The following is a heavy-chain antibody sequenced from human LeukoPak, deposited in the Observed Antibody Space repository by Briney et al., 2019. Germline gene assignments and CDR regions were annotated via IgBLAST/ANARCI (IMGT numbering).Heavy chain of an antibody. CDR2: IYHSGST. CDR1: GYSISSGYY. J-gene: IGHJ6*03. V-gene: IGHV4-38-2*02. D-gene: IGHD2-15*01. Sequence: SETLSLTCTVFGYSISSGYYWGWIRQPPGKGLEWIGSIYHSGSTYYNPSLKSRVTISVDTSKNQFSLKLSSVTAADTAVYYCARVRCSGGSCYSNNYYYYYMDVWGKGTTVTISS. CDR3: ARVRCSGGSCYSNNYYYYYMDV.